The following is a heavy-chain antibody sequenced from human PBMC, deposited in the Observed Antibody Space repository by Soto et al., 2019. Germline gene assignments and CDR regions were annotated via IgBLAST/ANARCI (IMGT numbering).Heavy chain of an antibody. J-gene: IGHJ4*02. V-gene: IGHV3-9*01. CDR3: AKDKASFAVAGTTLFDY. CDR2: ISWNSGSI. Sequence: GGSLRLSCAASGFTFDDYAMHWVRQAPGKGLEWVSGISWNSGSIGYADSVKGRLTISRDNAKNSLYLQMNSLRAEDTALYYCAKDKASFAVAGTTLFDYWGQGTLVTVSS. CDR1: GFTFDDYA. D-gene: IGHD6-19*01.